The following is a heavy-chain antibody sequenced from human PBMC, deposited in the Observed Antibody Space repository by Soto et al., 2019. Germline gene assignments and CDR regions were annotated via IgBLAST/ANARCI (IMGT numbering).Heavy chain of an antibody. CDR3: AKDLGCLRFRGMDV. Sequence: QVQLVESGGGVVQPGRSLRLSCAASGFTFSSYGMHWVRQAPGKGLEWVAVISYDGSNKYYADSVKGRFTISRDNSKNTLYLQMNSLRAEDTAVYYCAKDLGCLRFRGMDVWGQGTTVTVSS. CDR2: ISYDGSNK. D-gene: IGHD5-12*01. V-gene: IGHV3-30*18. CDR1: GFTFSSYG. J-gene: IGHJ6*02.